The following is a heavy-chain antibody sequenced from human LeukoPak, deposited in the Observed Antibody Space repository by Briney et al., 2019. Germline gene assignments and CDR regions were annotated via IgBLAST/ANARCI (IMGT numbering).Heavy chain of an antibody. J-gene: IGHJ4*02. CDR2: ISYDGSNK. Sequence: GGSLRLSCAASGFTFSSYAMHWVRQAPGKGLEWVAVISYDGSNKYYADSVKGRFTISRDNSKNTLYLQMNSLRAEDTAVYYCARDHSGSADYWGQGTLVTVSS. D-gene: IGHD1-26*01. CDR1: GFTFSSYA. V-gene: IGHV3-30-3*01. CDR3: ARDHSGSADY.